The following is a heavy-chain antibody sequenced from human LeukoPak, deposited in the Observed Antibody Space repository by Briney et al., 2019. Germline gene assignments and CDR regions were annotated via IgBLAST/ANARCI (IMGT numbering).Heavy chain of an antibody. CDR2: IYHSGST. Sequence: SETLSLTCAVSGGSISIGGYSWSWIRQPPGKGLEWIGYIYHSGSTYYNPSLKSRVTISVDRSKNQFSLKLSSVTAADTAVYYCARGPPYGMDVWGQGTTVTVSS. CDR3: ARGPPYGMDV. V-gene: IGHV4-30-2*01. J-gene: IGHJ6*02. CDR1: GGSISIGGYS.